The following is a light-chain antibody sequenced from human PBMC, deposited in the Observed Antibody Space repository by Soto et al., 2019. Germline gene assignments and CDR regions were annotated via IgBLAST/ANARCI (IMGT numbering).Light chain of an antibody. CDR2: EVS. CDR3: SSYTSSSTYL. V-gene: IGLV2-14*03. J-gene: IGLJ1*01. Sequence: QSALTQPASVSGSPGQSITISCTGTSSDVGAYSSVSWYQQHPDKAPKLMIYEVSYRPSGVSDRFSGSKSDNTASLTISGLHTEDEADYYCSSYTSSSTYLLGTGTKLTVL. CDR1: SSDVGAYSS.